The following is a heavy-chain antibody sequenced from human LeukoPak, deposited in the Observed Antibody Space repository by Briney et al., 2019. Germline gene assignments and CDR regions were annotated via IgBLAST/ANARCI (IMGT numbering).Heavy chain of an antibody. CDR1: GFTFSSYA. Sequence: PGGSLRLSCAASGFTFSSYAMSWVRQAPGKGLEWVSAISGSGGSTYYADSVKGRFTISRDNSKNTLYLQMNSLRAEDTAVYYCAKDSRGYSYGYNDYWGQGTLVTVSS. CDR2: ISGSGGST. CDR3: AKDSRGYSYGYNDY. D-gene: IGHD5-18*01. J-gene: IGHJ4*02. V-gene: IGHV3-23*01.